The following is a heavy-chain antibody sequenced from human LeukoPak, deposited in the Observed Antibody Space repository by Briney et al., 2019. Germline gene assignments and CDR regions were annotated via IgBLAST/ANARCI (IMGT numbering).Heavy chain of an antibody. CDR2: INPSGGST. Sequence: ASVKVSCKASGYTFTSYYMHWVRQAPGQGLEWMGVINPSGGSTSYAQKFQGRVTMTRDTSKNQFSLKLSSVTAADTAVYYCARAHYGGKIPYFDYWGQGTLVTVSS. D-gene: IGHD4-23*01. V-gene: IGHV1-46*01. J-gene: IGHJ4*02. CDR3: ARAHYGGKIPYFDY. CDR1: GYTFTSYY.